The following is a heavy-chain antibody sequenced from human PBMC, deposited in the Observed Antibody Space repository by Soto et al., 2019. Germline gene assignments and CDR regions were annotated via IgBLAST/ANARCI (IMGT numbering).Heavy chain of an antibody. CDR2: ISYDGSNK. CDR3: ARDKRDLRFLEWSYYFDF. D-gene: IGHD3-3*01. Sequence: GGSLRLSCAASGFTFSSYAMHWVRQAPGKGLEWVAVISYDGSNKYYADSVKGRFTISRDNSKNTLYLQMNSLRAEDRAVYYCARDKRDLRFLEWSYYFDFWGQGTLVTVSS. J-gene: IGHJ4*02. V-gene: IGHV3-30-3*01. CDR1: GFTFSSYA.